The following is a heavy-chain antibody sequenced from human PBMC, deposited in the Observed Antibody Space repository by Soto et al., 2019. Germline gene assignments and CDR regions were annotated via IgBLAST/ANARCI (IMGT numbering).Heavy chain of an antibody. Sequence: GESLKISCKGSGYSFTSYWIGWVRQMPGKGLEWMGIIYPGDSDTRYSPSFQGQVTISADKSISTAYLQWSSLKASDTAMYYCARERRYGEYYYYGMDVWGQGTTVTVS. CDR3: ARERRYGEYYYYGMDV. CDR2: IYPGDSDT. D-gene: IGHD3-16*01. J-gene: IGHJ6*02. V-gene: IGHV5-51*01. CDR1: GYSFTSYW.